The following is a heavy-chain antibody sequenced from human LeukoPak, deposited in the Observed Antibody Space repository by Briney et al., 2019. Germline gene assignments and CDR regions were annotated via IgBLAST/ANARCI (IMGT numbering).Heavy chain of an antibody. J-gene: IGHJ4*02. D-gene: IGHD3-10*01. V-gene: IGHV4-34*01. CDR3: ARGGLTLVREYDY. CDR2: INHSGST. CDR1: GGSFSGYY. Sequence: SETLSLTCAVSGGSFSGYYWSWVRQPPGKGLEWIGEINHSGSTNYNPSLKSRVTISLDTSKNQFSLKLSSVTAADTAVYYCARGGLTLVREYDYWGQGTLVTVSS.